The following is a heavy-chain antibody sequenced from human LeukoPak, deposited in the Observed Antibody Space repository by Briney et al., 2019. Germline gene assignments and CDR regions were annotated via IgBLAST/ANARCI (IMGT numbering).Heavy chain of an antibody. V-gene: IGHV1-2*02. CDR2: INPNSGGT. D-gene: IGHD3-3*01. CDR1: GYTFTGYY. CDR3: AADNPLSVLRFYH. Sequence: WASVKVSCKASGYTFTGYYMHWVRQAPGQGLEWMGWINPNSGGTNYAQKFQGRVTMTRDTSISTAYMELSRLRSDDTAVYYCAADNPLSVLRFYHWGQGTLVTVSS. J-gene: IGHJ4*02.